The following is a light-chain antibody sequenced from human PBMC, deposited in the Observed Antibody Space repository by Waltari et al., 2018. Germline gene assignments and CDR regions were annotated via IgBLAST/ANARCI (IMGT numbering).Light chain of an antibody. CDR3: QSYDSSLSGSV. J-gene: IGLJ2*01. V-gene: IGLV1-40*01. CDR2: GNS. CDR1: SSHIGAGHD. Sequence: QSVLTQPPSVSGAPGQRVTISCTGSSSHIGAGHDSHWYQQLPGTAPKPLIYGNSNRPSGVPDRFSGSKSGTSASLAITGLQAEDEADYYCQSYDSSLSGSVFGGGTKLTVL.